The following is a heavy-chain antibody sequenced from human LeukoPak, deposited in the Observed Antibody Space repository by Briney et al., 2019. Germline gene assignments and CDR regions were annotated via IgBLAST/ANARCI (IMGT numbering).Heavy chain of an antibody. D-gene: IGHD2-2*01. J-gene: IGHJ5*02. CDR3: ARDVGYCSSTSCYLGFDP. Sequence: ALVKVSCKASGYTFTGYYMHWVRQAPGQGLEWRGWINPNSGGTNYAQKCQCRVTMTRDTSISTAYMELSRLRSDDTAVYYCARDVGYCSSTSCYLGFDPWGQGTLVTVSS. V-gene: IGHV1-2*02. CDR1: GYTFTGYY. CDR2: INPNSGGT.